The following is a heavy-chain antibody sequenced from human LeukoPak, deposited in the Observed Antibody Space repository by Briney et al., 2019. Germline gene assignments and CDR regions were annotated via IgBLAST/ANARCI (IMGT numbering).Heavy chain of an antibody. CDR2: IYNSGST. CDR3: ARAYNGGGSCYSH. Sequence: ASETLSLTCTVSSGSISPYCWGWIRQPPGKGLEWIGYIYNSGSTSYNPSLKSRLTISIDTSNNQFSLKLSSVTAADTAVYYCARAYNGGGSCYSHWGQGTLVTVSS. D-gene: IGHD2-15*01. J-gene: IGHJ4*02. CDR1: SGSISPYC. V-gene: IGHV4-59*08.